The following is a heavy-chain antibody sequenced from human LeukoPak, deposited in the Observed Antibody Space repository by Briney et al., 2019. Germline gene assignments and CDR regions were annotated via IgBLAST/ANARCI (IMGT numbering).Heavy chain of an antibody. CDR3: AREAGYMVRGVINY. D-gene: IGHD3-10*01. CDR2: INPNSGGT. V-gene: IGHV1-2*02. CDR1: GYTFTGYY. Sequence: ASVKVSCKASGYTFTGYYMHWVRQAPGQGLEWVGWINPNSGGTNYAQKFQGRVTMTRDTSISTAYMELSRLRSDDTAVYYCAREAGYMVRGVINYWGQGTLVTVSS. J-gene: IGHJ4*02.